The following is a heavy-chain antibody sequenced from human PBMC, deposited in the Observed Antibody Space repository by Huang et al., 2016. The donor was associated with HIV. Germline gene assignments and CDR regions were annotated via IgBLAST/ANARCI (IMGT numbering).Heavy chain of an antibody. CDR3: ATKADAMDV. J-gene: IGHJ6*02. D-gene: IGHD2-8*01. Sequence: LVESGGGLVRPGGSLRLYCAGSTVTFSAYWMTWVRQSPGQGLEWVASIRQDGSEKHYVDSVEGRFNISRDNGKKLLFLEMRSLGVDDTAVYFCATKADAMDVWGQGTTVIVSS. CDR1: TVTFSAYW. V-gene: IGHV3-7*01. CDR2: IRQDGSEK.